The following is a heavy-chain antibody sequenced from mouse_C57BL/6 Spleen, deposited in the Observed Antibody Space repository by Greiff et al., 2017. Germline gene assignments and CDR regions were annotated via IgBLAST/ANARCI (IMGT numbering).Heavy chain of an antibody. D-gene: IGHD2-5*01. V-gene: IGHV1-55*01. J-gene: IGHJ1*03. CDR3: ARGDYSNYGYFDV. Sequence: PGQGLEWIGDIYPGSGSTNYNEKFKSKATLTVDTSSSTAYMQLSSLTSEDSAVYYCARGDYSNYGYFDVWGTGTTVTVSS. CDR2: IYPGSGST.